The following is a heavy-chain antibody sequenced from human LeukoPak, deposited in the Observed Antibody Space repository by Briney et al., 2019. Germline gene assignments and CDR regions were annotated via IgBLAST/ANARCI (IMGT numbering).Heavy chain of an antibody. CDR3: ARGDPRVGATDY. CDR1: GFTFSSYE. J-gene: IGHJ4*02. D-gene: IGHD1-26*01. Sequence: EGSLRLSCAASGFTFSSYEMNWVRQAPGKGLEWVSYISSSGSTIYYADSVKGRFTISRDNAKNSLYLQMNSLRAEDTAVYYCARGDPRVGATDYWGQGTLVTVSS. V-gene: IGHV3-48*03. CDR2: ISSSGSTI.